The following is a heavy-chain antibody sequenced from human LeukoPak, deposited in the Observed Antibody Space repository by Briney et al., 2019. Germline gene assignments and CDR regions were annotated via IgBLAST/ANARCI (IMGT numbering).Heavy chain of an antibody. CDR3: ARGYSSTSGAFDI. CDR2: IYYGGST. J-gene: IGHJ3*02. V-gene: IGHV4-39*07. CDR1: GGSLSSDSYY. Sequence: PSETLSLTCTVSGGSLSSDSYYWGWIRQPPGKGLEWIGCIYYGGSTYYNPSLKSRVTISIDTSKNQFSLKLISVTAADTAVYYCARGYSSTSGAFDIWGQGTMVTVSS. D-gene: IGHD6-6*01.